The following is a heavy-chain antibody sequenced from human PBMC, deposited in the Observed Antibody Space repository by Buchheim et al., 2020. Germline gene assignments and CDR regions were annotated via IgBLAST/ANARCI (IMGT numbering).Heavy chain of an antibody. CDR3: ARGTRTTERFDL. Sequence: QVQLVQSGAEVKKPGSSVKVSCKASGGTFSSYTISWVRQAPGQGLEWMGRIIPILGIANYAQKFQGRVTITVDESTTTATSTAYMELSDLRSEDTGTYYCARGTRTTERFDLWGQGT. D-gene: IGHD1-1*01. V-gene: IGHV1-69*02. CDR2: IIPILGIA. J-gene: IGHJ4*02. CDR1: GGTFSSYT.